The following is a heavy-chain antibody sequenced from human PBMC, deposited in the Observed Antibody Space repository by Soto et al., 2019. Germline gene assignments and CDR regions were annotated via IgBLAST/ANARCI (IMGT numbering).Heavy chain of an antibody. CDR1: GGTFSSYA. D-gene: IGHD3-10*01. V-gene: IGHV1-69*01. J-gene: IGHJ6*02. Sequence: SVKVSCKASGGTFSSYAISWVRQAPGQGLEWMGGIIPIFGTANYAQKFQGRVTTTADESTSTAYMELSSLRSEDTAVYYCASAGAITSPYGSGSYYNSNFFCGMDDWGQRTTVTVSS. CDR2: IIPIFGTA. CDR3: ASAGAITSPYGSGSYYNSNFFCGMDD.